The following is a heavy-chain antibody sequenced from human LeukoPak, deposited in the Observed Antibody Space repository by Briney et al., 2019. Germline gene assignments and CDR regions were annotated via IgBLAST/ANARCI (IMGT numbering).Heavy chain of an antibody. V-gene: IGHV3-48*03. CDR3: ARDGYSGYDGAFDI. CDR1: GFTFSSYE. CDR2: ISSSGSTI. D-gene: IGHD5-12*01. J-gene: IGHJ3*02. Sequence: GGSLRLSCAASGFTFSSYEMNWVRQAPGKGLEWVSYISSSGSTIYYADSVKGRFTISRDNAKNSLYLQMNSLRAEDTAVYYCARDGYSGYDGAFDIWGQGTMVTVSS.